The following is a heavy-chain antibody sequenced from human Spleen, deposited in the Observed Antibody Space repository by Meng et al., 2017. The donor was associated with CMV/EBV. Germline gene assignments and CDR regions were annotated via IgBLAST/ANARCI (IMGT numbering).Heavy chain of an antibody. J-gene: IGHJ4*02. CDR1: TFTVSSHY. CDR3: AKDPYSTSWYYFDC. CDR2: IQSDGTT. D-gene: IGHD6-13*01. V-gene: IGHV3-53*05. Sequence: GESLKISCAASTFTVSSHYMSWVRQAPGKGLEWVSLIQSDGTTYYADSVKGRFTISRDNSKNTLYLQMNSLRAEDTAVYYCAKDPYSTSWYYFDCWGQGTLVTVSS.